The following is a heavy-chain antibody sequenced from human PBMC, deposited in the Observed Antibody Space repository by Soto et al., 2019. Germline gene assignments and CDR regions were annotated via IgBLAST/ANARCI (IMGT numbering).Heavy chain of an antibody. Sequence: EVQLLESGGGLVQPGGSLRLSCAASGFTFYTYAMSWVHQAPGKGLEWVSSISGSGGSTYYADSVKGRFTISRDNSKNTLYLQMNSLRAEDTAVYYCAKGSIGSSGYYFPFDYWGQGTLVTVSS. CDR1: GFTFYTYA. CDR3: AKGSIGSSGYYFPFDY. J-gene: IGHJ4*02. D-gene: IGHD3-22*01. V-gene: IGHV3-23*01. CDR2: ISGSGGST.